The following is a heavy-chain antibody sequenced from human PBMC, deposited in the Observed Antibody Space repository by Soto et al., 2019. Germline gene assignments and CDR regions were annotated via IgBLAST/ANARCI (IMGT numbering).Heavy chain of an antibody. J-gene: IGHJ6*02. CDR2: IYPDDSDT. V-gene: IGHV5-51*01. Sequence: PGESLKISCKSSGYSFSSYWIAWVRLMPGKGLEWMGSIYPDDSDTKYSPSFQGQVTISADKSISAAYLQWSSLKASDNAIYYCARNSLTGYYHYYYSMEVWGQGTTVTVSS. CDR1: GYSFSSYW. CDR3: ARNSLTGYYHYYYSMEV. D-gene: IGHD3-9*01.